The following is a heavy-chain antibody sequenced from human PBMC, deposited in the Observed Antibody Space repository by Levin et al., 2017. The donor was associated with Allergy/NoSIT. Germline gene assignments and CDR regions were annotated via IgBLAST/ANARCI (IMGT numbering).Heavy chain of an antibody. Sequence: GGSLRLSCKGSGYSFTSYWIGWVRQMPGKGLEWMGIIYPGDSDTRYSPSFQGQVTISADKSISTAYLQWSSLKASDTAMYYCARANWGSDYYYGMDVWGQGTTVTVSS. D-gene: IGHD7-27*01. CDR2: IYPGDSDT. J-gene: IGHJ6*02. V-gene: IGHV5-51*01. CDR3: ARANWGSDYYYGMDV. CDR1: GYSFTSYW.